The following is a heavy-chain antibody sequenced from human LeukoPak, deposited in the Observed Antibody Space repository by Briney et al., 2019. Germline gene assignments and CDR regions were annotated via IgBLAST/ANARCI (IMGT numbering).Heavy chain of an antibody. D-gene: IGHD2-21*02. CDR2: ISGSSGSI. V-gene: IGHV3-21*04. J-gene: IGHJ4*02. CDR1: RFTFSSYS. Sequence: PGGSLRLSCAASRFTFSSYSMNWIRQAPGKGLEWVSSISGSSGSIYYADSVKGRFTISRDNAENSLYLQMNSLRAEDTAVYYCARALVTANLYYFDYWGQGTLVTVSS. CDR3: ARALVTANLYYFDY.